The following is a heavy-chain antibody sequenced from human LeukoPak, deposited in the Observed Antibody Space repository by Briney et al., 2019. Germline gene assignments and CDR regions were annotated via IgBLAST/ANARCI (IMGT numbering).Heavy chain of an antibody. Sequence: SETLSLTCTVSGYSISSGYYWGWIRQPPGKGLEWIGSIYHSGSTYYNPSLKSRVTISVDTSKNQFSLKLSSVTAADTAVYYCARGYYYDSTPFDYWGQGTLVTVSS. D-gene: IGHD3-22*01. CDR2: IYHSGST. CDR1: GYSISSGYY. J-gene: IGHJ4*02. CDR3: ARGYYYDSTPFDY. V-gene: IGHV4-38-2*02.